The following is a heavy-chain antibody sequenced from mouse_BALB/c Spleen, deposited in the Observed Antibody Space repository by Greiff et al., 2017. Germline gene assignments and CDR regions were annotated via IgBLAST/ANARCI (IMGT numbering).Heavy chain of an antibody. V-gene: IGHV5-4*02. J-gene: IGHJ3*01. D-gene: IGHD1-1*01. CDR3: ARDRGYYYGSSYGFAY. Sequence: EVHLVESGGGLVKPGGSLKLSCAASGFTFSDYYMYWVRQTPEKRLEWVATISDGGSYTYYPDSVKGRFTISRDNAKNNLYLQMSSLKSEDTAMYYCARDRGYYYGSSYGFAYWGQGTLVTVSA. CDR2: ISDGGSYT. CDR1: GFTFSDYY.